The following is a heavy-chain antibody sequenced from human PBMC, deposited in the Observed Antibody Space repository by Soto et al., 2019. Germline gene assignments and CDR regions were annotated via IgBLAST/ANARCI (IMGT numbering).Heavy chain of an antibody. V-gene: IGHV3-21*01. J-gene: IGHJ4*02. CDR3: ARDWGQTLDY. D-gene: IGHD3-16*01. CDR1: GFTFSSYT. Sequence: EVQLVESGGGLVKPGGSLRLSCAASGFTFSSYTMNWVRQAPGKGLEWVSSISSTSSYIYYADSVKGRFTISRDNAKNSLYLQMNSLRAEETAVYYCARDWGQTLDYWGQGTRVIVSS. CDR2: ISSTSSYI.